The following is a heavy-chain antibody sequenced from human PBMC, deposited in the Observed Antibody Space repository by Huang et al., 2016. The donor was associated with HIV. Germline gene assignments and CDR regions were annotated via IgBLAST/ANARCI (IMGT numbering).Heavy chain of an antibody. CDR3: ARARGYYDSSVSYYFDY. J-gene: IGHJ4*02. CDR2: IIPIFGAA. V-gene: IGHV1-69*13. D-gene: IGHD3-22*01. Sequence: QVQLVQSGAEVKKPGYSVKVSCKGSGGTFSSYAISWVRQAPGQGLEWMGGIIPIFGAANYAQKFQGRVTITADESTSTAYMELSSLRSEDTAVYYCARARGYYDSSVSYYFDYWGQGTLVTVSS. CDR1: GGTFSSYA.